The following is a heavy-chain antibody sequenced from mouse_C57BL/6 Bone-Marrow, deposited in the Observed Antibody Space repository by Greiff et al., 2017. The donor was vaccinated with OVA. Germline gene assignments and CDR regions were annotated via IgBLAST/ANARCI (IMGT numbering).Heavy chain of an antibody. J-gene: IGHJ3*01. CDR1: GFTFSSYG. Sequence: EVQRVESGGDLVKPGGSLKLSCAASGFTFSSYGMSWVRQTPDKRLEWVATISSGGSYTYYPDSVKGRFTISRDNAKNTLYLQMSSLKSEDTAMDYCARHGRGAWFAYWGQGTLVTVSA. CDR2: ISSGGSYT. CDR3: ARHGRGAWFAY. V-gene: IGHV5-6*01.